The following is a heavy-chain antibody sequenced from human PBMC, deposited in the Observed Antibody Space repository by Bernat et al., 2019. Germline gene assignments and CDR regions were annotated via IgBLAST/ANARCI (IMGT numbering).Heavy chain of an antibody. J-gene: IGHJ4*02. CDR2: IYYSGST. CDR3: ARDDGDIVGDY. CDR1: GGSISSGGYS. Sequence: QVQLQESGPGLVKPSQTLSLTCTVSGGSISSGGYSWNWIRQHPGKGLEWIGYIYYSGSTNYNPSLKSRVTISVDTSKNQFSLKLSSVTAADTAVYYCARDDGDIVGDYWGQGTLVTVSS. D-gene: IGHD3-10*01. V-gene: IGHV4-31*03.